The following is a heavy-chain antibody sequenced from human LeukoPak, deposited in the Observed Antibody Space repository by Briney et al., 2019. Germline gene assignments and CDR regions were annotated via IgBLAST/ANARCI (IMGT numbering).Heavy chain of an antibody. CDR3: AALQRAAFPPLYGMDV. CDR2: IIPILGIA. D-gene: IGHD2-21*01. Sequence: GASVKVSCKASGGTFSSYAISWVRQAPGQGLEWMGRIIPILGIANYAQKFQGRVTITADKSTSTAYMELSSLRSEATAVYSCAALQRAAFPPLYGMDVWGQGTTVTVSS. V-gene: IGHV1-69*04. CDR1: GGTFSSYA. J-gene: IGHJ6*02.